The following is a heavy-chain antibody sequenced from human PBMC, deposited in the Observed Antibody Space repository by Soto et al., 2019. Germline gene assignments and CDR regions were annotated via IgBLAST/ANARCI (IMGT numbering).Heavy chain of an antibody. D-gene: IGHD2-8*01. CDR1: GFNFNNYG. CDR2: IWYDESND. Sequence: QLQLVESGGGVVQPGRSLRLSCAASGFNFNNYGMHWVRQVPGKGLEWLAMIWYDESNDYYADSVEGRFTISRDNSKNTLYLQMNSLRAEDTAVYYCARDRGGEEMLASTFDKWRQGTQVIVSS. J-gene: IGHJ4*02. V-gene: IGHV3-33*01. CDR3: ARDRGGEEMLASTFDK.